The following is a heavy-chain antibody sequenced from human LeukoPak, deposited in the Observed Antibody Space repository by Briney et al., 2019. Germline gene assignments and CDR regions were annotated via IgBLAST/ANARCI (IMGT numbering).Heavy chain of an antibody. CDR2: IYYSGST. D-gene: IGHD4-17*01. CDR1: DYSISSGYY. J-gene: IGHJ4*02. Sequence: SETLSLTCTVFDYSISSGYYWGWIRQPPGKGLEWIGSIYYSGSTYYNPSLKSRVTISVDTSKNQFSLKLSSVTAADTAVYYCARVSPNTVTTLQYFDYWGQGTLVTVSS. CDR3: ARVSPNTVTTLQYFDY. V-gene: IGHV4-38-2*02.